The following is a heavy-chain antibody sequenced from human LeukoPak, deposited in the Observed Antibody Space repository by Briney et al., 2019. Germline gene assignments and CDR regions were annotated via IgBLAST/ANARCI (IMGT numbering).Heavy chain of an antibody. CDR1: GGSISSYY. D-gene: IGHD3-10*01. Sequence: PSDTLSLTCTVSGGSISSYYWSWIRQPAGEGLEWIGRIYTSGSTNYNPSLKSRVTMSVDTSKNQFSPKLSSVTAADTAVYYCARLQTGIYGSNWFDPWRQGTLVTVSS. CDR3: ARLQTGIYGSNWFDP. J-gene: IGHJ5*02. V-gene: IGHV4-4*07. CDR2: IYTSGST.